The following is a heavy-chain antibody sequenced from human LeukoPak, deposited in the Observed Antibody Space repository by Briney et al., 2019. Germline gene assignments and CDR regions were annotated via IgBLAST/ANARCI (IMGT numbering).Heavy chain of an antibody. CDR1: EFTFSSYE. D-gene: IGHD3-22*01. J-gene: IGHJ3*02. CDR2: ISGSGSPI. Sequence: PGGSLRLSCVTSEFTFSSYEMNWVRQAPGKGLKWVSYISGSGSPIFYADSVKGRFTISRDNAQNSLYLQMNSLRAEDTAVYYCATEWLLGAMNAFDIWGQGTMVTVSS. CDR3: ATEWLLGAMNAFDI. V-gene: IGHV3-48*03.